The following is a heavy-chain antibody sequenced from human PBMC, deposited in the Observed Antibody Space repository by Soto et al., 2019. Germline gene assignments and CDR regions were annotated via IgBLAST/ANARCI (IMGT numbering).Heavy chain of an antibody. CDR3: ARGSDQTYYYDSSGYYYAFDI. J-gene: IGHJ3*02. Sequence: SETLSLTCTVSGGSISSSSYYWGWIRQPPGKGLEWIGSIYYSGSTYYNPSLKSRVTISVDTSKNQFSLKLSSVTAADTAVYYCARGSDQTYYYDSSGYYYAFDIWGQGTMVTVSS. CDR1: GGSISSSSYY. D-gene: IGHD3-22*01. V-gene: IGHV4-39*01. CDR2: IYYSGST.